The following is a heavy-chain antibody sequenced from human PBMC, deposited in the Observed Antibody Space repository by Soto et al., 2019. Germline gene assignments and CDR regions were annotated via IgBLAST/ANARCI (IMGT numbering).Heavy chain of an antibody. CDR1: GDSVSSNSAA. J-gene: IGHJ4*02. Sequence: SQTLSLTCAISGDSVSSNSAAWNWIRQYPSRGLEWLGRTYYRSKWYNDYAVCVKSRITIKPDTSKNQFYLQPNAVTPEDTAVYYCARGLGCTNGVCYRGEGNFDYWGQGTLVTVSS. CDR3: ARGLGCTNGVCYRGEGNFDY. CDR2: TYYRSKWYN. D-gene: IGHD2-8*01. V-gene: IGHV6-1*01.